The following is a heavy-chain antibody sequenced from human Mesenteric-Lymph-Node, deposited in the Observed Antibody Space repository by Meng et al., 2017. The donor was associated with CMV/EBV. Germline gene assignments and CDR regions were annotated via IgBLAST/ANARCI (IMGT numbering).Heavy chain of an antibody. V-gene: IGHV3-15*01. CDR3: TTDEATFGVIIDYGMDV. CDR2: IKSKNDGGTT. Sequence: GESLKISCTVSGFTFSNVWMSWVRQAPGKGLEWVGRIKSKNDGGTTDYAAPVKGRFTISTDDSQTTLYLQMNSLKTEDTAVYYCTTDEATFGVIIDYGMDVWGQGTTVTVSS. D-gene: IGHD3-3*01. J-gene: IGHJ6*02. CDR1: GFTFSNVW.